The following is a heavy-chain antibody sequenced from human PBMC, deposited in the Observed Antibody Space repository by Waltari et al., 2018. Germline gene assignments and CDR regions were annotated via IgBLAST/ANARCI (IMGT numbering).Heavy chain of an antibody. D-gene: IGHD3-10*01. Sequence: QLQLQASGPGLVKPSVTLSLTCPVSGGSISRSSYYWGCIRQPPGKGLEWIGSIYYSGSTYYNPSLKSRVTISVDTSKNQFSLKLSSVTAADTAVYYCARLEWFGEFPIDYWGQGTLVTVSS. CDR3: ARLEWFGEFPIDY. J-gene: IGHJ4*02. CDR1: GGSISRSSYY. V-gene: IGHV4-39*01. CDR2: IYYSGST.